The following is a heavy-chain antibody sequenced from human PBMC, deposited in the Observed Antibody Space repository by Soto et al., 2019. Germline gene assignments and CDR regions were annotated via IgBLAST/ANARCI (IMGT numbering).Heavy chain of an antibody. CDR2: INHSGST. Sequence: QVQLQQWGAGLLKPSETLSLTCAVYGGSFSGYYWSWIRQPPGKGLEWIGEINHSGSTNYNPSLKSRVTISVDTSKNQFSLKLSSVTAADTAVYYCARGRGVMITFGGVIERPPSPYYFDYWGQGTLVTVSS. V-gene: IGHV4-34*01. CDR1: GGSFSGYY. CDR3: ARGRGVMITFGGVIERPPSPYYFDY. D-gene: IGHD3-16*02. J-gene: IGHJ4*02.